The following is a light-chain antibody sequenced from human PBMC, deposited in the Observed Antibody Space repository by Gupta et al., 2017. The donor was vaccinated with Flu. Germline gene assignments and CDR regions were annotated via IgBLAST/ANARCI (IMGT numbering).Light chain of an antibody. CDR2: RNN. CDR1: SNNVGNKG. J-gene: IGLJ3*02. CDR3: STWDSSLGWV. Sequence: TATLTSTGNSNNVGNKGELWLQQHRGHPPKLLSYRNNIRPAGISDRVSASRSGNTASLTITGRQPEDEDDYYCSTWDSSLGWVFGGGTKLTVL. V-gene: IGLV10-54*04.